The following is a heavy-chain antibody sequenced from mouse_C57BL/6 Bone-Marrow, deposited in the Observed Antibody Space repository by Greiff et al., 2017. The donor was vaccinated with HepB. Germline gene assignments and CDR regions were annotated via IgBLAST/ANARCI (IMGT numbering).Heavy chain of an antibody. CDR1: GYSITSGYY. V-gene: IGHV3-6*01. Sequence: EVQLQQSGPGLVKPSQSLSLTCSVTGYSITSGYYWNWIRQFPGNKLEWMGYISYDGSNNYNPSLKNRIAITRDTSTNQFFLKLNSVTTEDTATYDSARSSCYGGSFLFDYWCQGTTLTVSS. D-gene: IGHD1-1*01. CDR3: ARSSCYGGSFLFDY. J-gene: IGHJ2*01. CDR2: ISYDGSN.